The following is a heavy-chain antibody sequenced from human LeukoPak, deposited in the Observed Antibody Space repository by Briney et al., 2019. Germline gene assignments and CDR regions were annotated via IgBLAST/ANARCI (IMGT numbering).Heavy chain of an antibody. D-gene: IGHD3-10*01. CDR2: ISGTGYNT. J-gene: IGHJ4*02. V-gene: IGHV3-23*01. Sequence: TGGSLRLSCAASGFTFRNCAMSWVRQAPGKGLEWVSGISGTGYNTYYADSVKGRFTISRDNSKNTLYLQMNSLGAEDTAVYYCARHVSGNLFYFDYWGQRTLVTVSS. CDR3: ARHVSGNLFYFDY. CDR1: GFTFRNCA.